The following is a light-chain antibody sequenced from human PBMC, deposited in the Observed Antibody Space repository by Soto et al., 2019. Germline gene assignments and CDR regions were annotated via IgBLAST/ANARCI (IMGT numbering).Light chain of an antibody. CDR2: ANT. J-gene: IGLJ1*01. CDR1: SSNIGAGYD. Sequence: QSALTQPPSVSGAPGQRVTISCTGSSSNIGAGYDVHWYQQLPGTAPKLLIYANTNRPSGVPDRFSGSKSGTSASLAITGLQAGDEADYYCGTWDSSLSAGVFGTGTKVTVL. V-gene: IGLV1-40*01. CDR3: GTWDSSLSAGV.